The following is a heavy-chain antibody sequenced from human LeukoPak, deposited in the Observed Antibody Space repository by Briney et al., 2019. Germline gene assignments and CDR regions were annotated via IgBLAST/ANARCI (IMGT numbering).Heavy chain of an antibody. CDR3: ARGGDYGSGSYFYYYYHMDV. V-gene: IGHV1-8*03. Sequence: ASVKVSCKASGYTFTSYDINWVRQATGQGLEWMGWMNPNSGNTGYAQKFQGRVTITRNTSISTAYMELSSLRSEDTAVYYCARGGDYGSGSYFYYYYHMDVWGKGTTVTISS. J-gene: IGHJ6*03. CDR2: MNPNSGNT. CDR1: GYTFTSYD. D-gene: IGHD3-10*01.